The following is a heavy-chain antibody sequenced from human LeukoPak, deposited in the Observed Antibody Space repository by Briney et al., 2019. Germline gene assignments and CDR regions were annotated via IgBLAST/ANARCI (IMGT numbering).Heavy chain of an antibody. V-gene: IGHV3-9*01. J-gene: IGHJ6*02. CDR1: GFTFDDYA. D-gene: IGHD1-26*01. CDR3: AKDCQIVGATTGGWYNGKDD. CDR2: ISWNSGSI. Sequence: GRSLRLSCAASGFTFDDYAMHWVRQAPGKGLEWVSGISWNSGSIGYADSVKGRFTISRDNAKNSLYLQMNSLRAEDTALYYCAKDCQIVGATTGGWYNGKDDWGQGTMVTV.